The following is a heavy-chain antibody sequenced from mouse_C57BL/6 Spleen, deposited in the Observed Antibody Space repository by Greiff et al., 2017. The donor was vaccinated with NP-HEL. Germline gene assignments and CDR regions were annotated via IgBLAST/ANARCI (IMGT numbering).Heavy chain of an antibody. CDR1: GYTFTSYW. J-gene: IGHJ1*03. CDR3: ARAVVATRYFDV. CDR2: IHPNSGST. D-gene: IGHD1-1*01. V-gene: IGHV1-64*01. Sequence: QVKLQQPGAELVKPGASVKLSCKASGYTFTSYWMHWVKQRPGQGLEWIGMIHPNSGSTNYNEKFKSKATLTVDKSSSTAYMQLSSLTSEDSAVYYCARAVVATRYFDVWGTGTTVTVSS.